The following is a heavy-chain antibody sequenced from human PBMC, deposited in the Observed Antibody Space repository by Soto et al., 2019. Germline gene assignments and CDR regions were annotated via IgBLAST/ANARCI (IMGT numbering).Heavy chain of an antibody. CDR1: GFTFNYAW. J-gene: IGHJ4*02. CDR3: TKSVDYCTNGVCYEAFDF. Sequence: GGSLRLSCAASGFTFNYAWMNWVRQAPGKGLEWVGRIRSATDGGTADYAAPVKGRFTISRDDSKNTLYLQMNSLKIEDTAVYYCTKSVDYCTNGVCYEAFDFWGQGTLVTVSS. CDR2: IRSATDGGTA. V-gene: IGHV3-15*07. D-gene: IGHD2-8*01.